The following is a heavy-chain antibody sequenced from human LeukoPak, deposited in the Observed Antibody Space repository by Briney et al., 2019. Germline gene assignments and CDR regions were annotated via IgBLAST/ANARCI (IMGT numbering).Heavy chain of an antibody. CDR2: INHSGST. Sequence: SETLSLTCAVYGGSFSGYYWSWIRQPPGKGLERIGEINHSGSTNYNPSLKSRVTISVDTSKNQFSLKLSSVTAADTAVYYCARWDTAMVAFDYWGQGTLVTVSS. CDR1: GGSFSGYY. J-gene: IGHJ4*02. V-gene: IGHV4-34*01. D-gene: IGHD5-18*01. CDR3: ARWDTAMVAFDY.